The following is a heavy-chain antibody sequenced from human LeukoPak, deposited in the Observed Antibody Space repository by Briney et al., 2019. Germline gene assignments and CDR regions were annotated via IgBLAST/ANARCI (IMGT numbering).Heavy chain of an antibody. J-gene: IGHJ4*02. CDR2: IWFDGSNQ. CDR1: GFMFRKYG. V-gene: IGHV3-33*01. D-gene: IGHD3-22*01. Sequence: GVSLRLSCAASGFMFRKYGMHWVRQAPGKGRELVAVIWFDGSNQYHADAVKGRFTISRDNSKNTLYLQMSSLRAEDTALYYCARDDFAGDSSGYIDYWGQGTLVTVSS. CDR3: ARDDFAGDSSGYIDY.